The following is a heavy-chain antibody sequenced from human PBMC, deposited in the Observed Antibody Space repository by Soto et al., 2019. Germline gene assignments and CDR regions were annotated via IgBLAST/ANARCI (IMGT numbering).Heavy chain of an antibody. CDR3: ARQRTYYYGSGSYLYYYGMDV. CDR2: IYPGDSYT. Sequence: GESLKISCKGSGYSFTSYWIGWVRQMPGKGLEWMGIIYPGDSYTNYSPSFQGHVTISADKSISTAYLQWSSLKASDTAMYYCARQRTYYYGSGSYLYYYGMDVWGQGTTVTVSS. V-gene: IGHV5-51*01. J-gene: IGHJ6*02. CDR1: GYSFTSYW. D-gene: IGHD3-10*01.